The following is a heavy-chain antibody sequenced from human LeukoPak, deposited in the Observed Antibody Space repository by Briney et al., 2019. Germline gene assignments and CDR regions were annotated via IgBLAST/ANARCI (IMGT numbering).Heavy chain of an antibody. V-gene: IGHV3-30*02. CDR1: GFTFSSYG. CDR3: AKRATGYCSSTSCHPLDY. CDR2: IRYDGSNK. D-gene: IGHD2-2*01. J-gene: IGHJ4*02. Sequence: GGSLRLSCAASGFTFSSYGMHWVRQAPGKGLEWVAFIRYDGSNKYYADSVKGRFTISRDNSKNTLYLQMNSLRAEDTTVYYCAKRATGYCSSTSCHPLDYWGQGTLVTVSS.